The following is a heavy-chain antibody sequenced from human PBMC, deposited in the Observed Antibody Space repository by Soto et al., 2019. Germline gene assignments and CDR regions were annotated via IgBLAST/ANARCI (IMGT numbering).Heavy chain of an antibody. CDR1: GFTFSSYA. V-gene: IGHV3-23*01. CDR3: AKDEYPLETIFGAINFDY. J-gene: IGHJ4*02. CDR2: ISGSGGST. Sequence: PGGSLRLSCAASGFTFSSYAMSWVRQAPGKGLEWVSAISGSGGSTYYADSVKGRFTISRDNSKNTLYLQMNSLRAEDTAVYYCAKDEYPLETIFGAINFDYWGQGTLVTVSS. D-gene: IGHD3-3*01.